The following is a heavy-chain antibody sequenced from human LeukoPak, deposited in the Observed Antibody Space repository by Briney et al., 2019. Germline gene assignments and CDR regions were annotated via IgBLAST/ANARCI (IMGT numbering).Heavy chain of an antibody. J-gene: IGHJ4*02. CDR3: ARGYSTGYRGFDY. D-gene: IGHD6-19*01. V-gene: IGHV3-66*01. CDR1: GFTVSSNY. CDR2: IHGGGIT. Sequence: PGGSLRLSCAASGFTVSSNYMNWVRQAPGKGLEWVSVIHGGGITYYAGSVKGRFTISRDNSKNTLYLQMNSLRAEDTAVYYCARGYSTGYRGFDYWGQRTLVTVSS.